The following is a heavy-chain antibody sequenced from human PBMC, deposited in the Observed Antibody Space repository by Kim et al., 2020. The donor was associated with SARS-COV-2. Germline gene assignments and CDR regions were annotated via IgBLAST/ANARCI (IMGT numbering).Heavy chain of an antibody. J-gene: IGHJ4*02. D-gene: IGHD2-8*02. CDR1: GFTFEKYW. CDR2: IKEDGSEK. V-gene: IGHV3-7*03. Sequence: GGSLRLSCAASGFTFEKYWMTWVRQAPGKGLEWVANIKEDGSEKHHADSVNGRFTISRDNANNSLSLQMNYLGLDDTAVYYCTTGGRDGAPDYWGQGTLVTVSS. CDR3: TTGGRDGAPDY.